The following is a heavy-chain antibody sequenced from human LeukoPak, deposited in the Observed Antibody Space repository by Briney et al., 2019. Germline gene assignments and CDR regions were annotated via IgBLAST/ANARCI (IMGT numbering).Heavy chain of an antibody. CDR1: GFTFSGCE. V-gene: IGHV3-48*03. CDR3: ARVATMVRVPLDALDI. Sequence: GGSLRLSCAISGFTFSGCELTWVRQAPGKGLEWISYISGSGNTIYYADSVKGRFTTSRDNAKNSLYLQMNSLRVEDTAVYYCARVATMVRVPLDALDIWGQGTMVSVSS. D-gene: IGHD3-10*01. CDR2: ISGSGNTI. J-gene: IGHJ3*02.